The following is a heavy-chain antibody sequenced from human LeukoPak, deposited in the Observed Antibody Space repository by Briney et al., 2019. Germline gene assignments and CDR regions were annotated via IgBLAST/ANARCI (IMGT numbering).Heavy chain of an antibody. CDR3: AKDMAAYYYASGNINY. V-gene: IGHV3-43D*03. Sequence: GGSLRLSCAASGFTFDDYAMHWVRQAPGKGLEWVSLISWDGGGTYYADTVKGRFTISRDNSKNSLYLQMNSLRAEDTALYYCAKDMAAYYYASGNINYWGQGTLVTVSS. J-gene: IGHJ4*02. CDR2: ISWDGGGT. D-gene: IGHD3-10*01. CDR1: GFTFDDYA.